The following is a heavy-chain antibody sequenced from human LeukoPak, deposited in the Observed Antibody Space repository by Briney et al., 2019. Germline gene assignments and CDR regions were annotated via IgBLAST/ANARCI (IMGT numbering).Heavy chain of an antibody. CDR3: ARDSPLAPMRSGAFDI. CDR2: IYYSGST. J-gene: IGHJ3*02. V-gene: IGHV4-39*02. D-gene: IGHD3-3*01. CDR1: GGSISSNSNY. Sequence: SETLSLTCTVSGGSISSNSNYWGWIRQPPGKGLEWIGSIYYSGSTYYNLSLKSRVTISVDTSKNQFSLNLSSVTAADTAVYYCARDSPLAPMRSGAFDIWGQGTMVTVSS.